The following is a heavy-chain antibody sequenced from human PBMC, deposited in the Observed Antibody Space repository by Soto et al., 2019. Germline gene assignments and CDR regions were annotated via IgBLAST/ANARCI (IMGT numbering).Heavy chain of an antibody. D-gene: IGHD6-13*01. J-gene: IGHJ4*02. V-gene: IGHV1-69*01. CDR1: GGSLSGYA. CDR3: ARTDGYSSLDY. CDR2: IIPIFGTA. Sequence: PVKRSRKACGGSLSGYAISRLRQAPGQGLEWMGGIIPIFGTANYAQKFQGRVTITADESTSTAYMELSSLRSEDTAVYYCARTDGYSSLDYWGEGTLVTGSS.